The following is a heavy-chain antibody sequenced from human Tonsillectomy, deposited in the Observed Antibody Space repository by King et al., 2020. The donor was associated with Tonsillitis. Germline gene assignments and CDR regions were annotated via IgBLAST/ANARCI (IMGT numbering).Heavy chain of an antibody. CDR3: ARGGGPGDPFDY. D-gene: IGHD3-16*01. V-gene: IGHV3-7*03. CDR1: GFTFSSYW. Sequence: VQLVESGGGLVQPGGSLRLSCAASGFTFSSYWMSWVRQAPGKGLEWVANIRQHGSEKYYVDSVKGRFTVSRDNTKNSLYLQMNSLRAEDTAVYYCARGGGPGDPFDYWGQGTLVTVSS. J-gene: IGHJ4*02. CDR2: IRQHGSEK.